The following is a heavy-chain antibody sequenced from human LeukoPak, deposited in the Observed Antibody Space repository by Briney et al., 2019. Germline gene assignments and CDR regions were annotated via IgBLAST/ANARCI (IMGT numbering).Heavy chain of an antibody. CDR3: ARDTGSPFDC. CDR2: TYYRSKWYT. J-gene: IGHJ4*02. V-gene: IGHV6-1*01. D-gene: IGHD4-17*01. CDR1: GDSVSSSTSA. Sequence: SQTLSLTCAISGDSVSSSTSAWNWIRRSPSRGLEWLGRTYYRSKWYTDYAMSVKRRITINPDTSKNQFSLQLNSVTPEDTAVYYCARDTGSPFDCWGQGTLVTVSS.